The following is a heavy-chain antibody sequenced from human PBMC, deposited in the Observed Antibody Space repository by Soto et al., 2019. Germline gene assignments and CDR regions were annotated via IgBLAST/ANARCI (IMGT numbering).Heavy chain of an antibody. Sequence: GGSLRLSCAASGFTVSSSYMSWVRQAPGKGLEWVSVIYSGGSTYYADSVKGRFTISRDNSKNTLYLQMNSLRAEDTAVYYCAKTTRPPTPEPWGQGALVTVSS. CDR1: GFTVSSSY. CDR2: IYSGGST. J-gene: IGHJ5*02. V-gene: IGHV3-53*01. D-gene: IGHD6-6*01. CDR3: AKTTRPPTPEP.